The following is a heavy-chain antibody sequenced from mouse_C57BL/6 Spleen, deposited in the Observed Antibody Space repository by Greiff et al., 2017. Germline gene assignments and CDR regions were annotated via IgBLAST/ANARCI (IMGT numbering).Heavy chain of an antibody. CDR1: GFTFSSYA. D-gene: IGHD1-1*01. V-gene: IGHV5-4*01. CDR2: ISDGGSYT. Sequence: EVQLVESGGGLVKPGGSLKLSCAASGFTFSSYALSWVRQTPEKRLEWVATISDGGSYTYYPDNVKGRFTSSRDNAKNNLYLQMSHLKSEDTAMYYGARDGSSLYYYAMDYWGQGTSVTVSS. J-gene: IGHJ4*01. CDR3: ARDGSSLYYYAMDY.